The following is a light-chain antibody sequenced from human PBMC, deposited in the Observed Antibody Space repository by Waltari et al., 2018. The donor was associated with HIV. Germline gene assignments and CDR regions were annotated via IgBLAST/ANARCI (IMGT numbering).Light chain of an antibody. CDR1: QTLLYNSKNTNY. CDR2: WAS. Sequence: DIVMTQSLDSLVLSLGEGATINCRSSQTLLYNSKNTNYLAWYQQKPGQPPKLLIYWASTRESGVPDRFSGSGSGTDFTLTISSLQSEDAAIYYCQQYYSTPWTFGQGTKVEIK. V-gene: IGKV4-1*01. CDR3: QQYYSTPWT. J-gene: IGKJ1*01.